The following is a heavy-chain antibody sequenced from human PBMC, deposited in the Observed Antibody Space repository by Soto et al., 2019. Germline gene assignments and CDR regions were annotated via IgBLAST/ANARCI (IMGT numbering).Heavy chain of an antibody. CDR2: ISSGSSNI. Sequence: EVQLVESGGGLVKPGGSMTLSCAASGFAFRSYNMHWVRQAPGKGLEWVASISSGSSNIYYADSVKGRFTISRDNAKNSLILPMYSLRAEDSAVYYCVSATVVAATVGLWGQGTLVTVSS. V-gene: IGHV3-21*01. D-gene: IGHD2-15*01. CDR3: VSATVVAATVGL. CDR1: GFAFRSYN. J-gene: IGHJ4*02.